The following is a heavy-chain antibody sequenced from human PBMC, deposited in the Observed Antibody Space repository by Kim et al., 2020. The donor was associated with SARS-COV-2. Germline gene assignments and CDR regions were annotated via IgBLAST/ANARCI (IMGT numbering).Heavy chain of an antibody. CDR3: AKDQKSSSSWAYYYYGMDV. J-gene: IGHJ6*02. V-gene: IGHV3-30*02. Sequence: GRFTISRDNSKNTLYLQMNSLRAEETDVYYCAKDQKSSSSWAYYYYGMDVWGQGTTVTVSS. D-gene: IGHD6-13*01.